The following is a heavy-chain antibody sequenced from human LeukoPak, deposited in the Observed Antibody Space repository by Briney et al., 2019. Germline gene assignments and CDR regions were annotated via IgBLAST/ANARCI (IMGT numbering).Heavy chain of an antibody. Sequence: ASVKVSCKASGYTFTSYDINWVRQATGQGLERMGWMNPNSGNTGYAQKFQGRVTMTRNTSISTAYMELSSLRSEDTAVYYCARGYDFWSGDTWFDPWGQGTLVTVSS. CDR3: ARGYDFWSGDTWFDP. CDR1: GYTFTSYD. V-gene: IGHV1-8*01. J-gene: IGHJ5*02. D-gene: IGHD3-3*01. CDR2: MNPNSGNT.